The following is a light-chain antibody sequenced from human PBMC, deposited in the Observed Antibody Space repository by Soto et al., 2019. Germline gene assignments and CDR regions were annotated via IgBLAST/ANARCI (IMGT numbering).Light chain of an antibody. Sequence: QSALTQPPSASGSPGQSVTISCTGTSSDVGGYNYVSWYQQHPGKAPKFMIYEVSKRPSGVPDRSSGSKSGNTASLTVSGLQAEDEADYYCSSYAGSNNLVFGGGTKLTVL. CDR3: SSYAGSNNLV. J-gene: IGLJ2*01. CDR1: SSDVGGYNY. V-gene: IGLV2-8*01. CDR2: EVS.